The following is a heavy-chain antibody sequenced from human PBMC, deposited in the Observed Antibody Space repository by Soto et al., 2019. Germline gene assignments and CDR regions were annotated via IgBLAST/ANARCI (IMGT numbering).Heavy chain of an antibody. CDR1: GDSVSGNNSA. J-gene: IGHJ4*02. V-gene: IGHV6-1*01. Sequence: QSQTLSLTCAISGDSVSGNNSAWNWIRQSPSRGLEWLGRTYHRSKWYIDYAVSVKGRLTINPDTSKNQFSLKLNSVTPEDTAVYYCARDFLATEYRPFDYWGQGTLVTVSS. CDR2: TYHRSKWYI. D-gene: IGHD5-18*01. CDR3: ARDFLATEYRPFDY.